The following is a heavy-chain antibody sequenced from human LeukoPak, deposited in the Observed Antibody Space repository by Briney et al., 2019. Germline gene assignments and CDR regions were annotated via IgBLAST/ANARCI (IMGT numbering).Heavy chain of an antibody. Sequence: GGSLRLSCAASGFTFNSYGMHWVRQAPGNGLEGVAFIRYDGSYEYYADSVKGRFTISRDNSKTTLYLQMNSLRSEDTAVYYCAKDGGPHLYYYYNYMDIWGKGTTVTVSS. J-gene: IGHJ6*03. D-gene: IGHD3-16*01. CDR1: GFTFNSYG. V-gene: IGHV3-30*02. CDR2: IRYDGSYE. CDR3: AKDGGPHLYYYYNYMDI.